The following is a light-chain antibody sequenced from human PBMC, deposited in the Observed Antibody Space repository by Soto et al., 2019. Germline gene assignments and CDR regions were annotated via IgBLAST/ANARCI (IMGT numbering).Light chain of an antibody. Sequence: DIQMTQSPSSLSASAGDRVTITCRASQSVDSYLNWYQQKPGKAPNLLIYSASRLKSGVPSRFSGSGSGTDFTLTISSLQPEDFATYYCQQSDSGLTFGGGTKVDIK. CDR2: SAS. CDR1: QSVDSY. J-gene: IGKJ4*01. V-gene: IGKV1-39*01. CDR3: QQSDSGLT.